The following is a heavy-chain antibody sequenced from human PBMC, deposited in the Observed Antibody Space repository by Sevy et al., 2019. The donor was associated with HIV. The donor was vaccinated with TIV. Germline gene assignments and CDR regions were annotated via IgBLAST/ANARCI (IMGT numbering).Heavy chain of an antibody. Sequence: GGFLRLSCAASGFTFSSYAMSWVRQAPGKGLEWISAISGSGGSTYYADSVKGRFTISRDNSKNTQYLQMNSLRAEDTAVYYYAKDSCMGVCRPPSYFDYWGQGTLVTVSS. V-gene: IGHV3-23*01. CDR2: ISGSGGST. CDR3: AKDSCMGVCRPPSYFDY. D-gene: IGHD2-8*01. CDR1: GFTFSSYA. J-gene: IGHJ4*02.